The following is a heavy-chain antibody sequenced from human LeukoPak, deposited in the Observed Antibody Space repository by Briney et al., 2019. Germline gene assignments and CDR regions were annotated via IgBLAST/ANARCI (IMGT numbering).Heavy chain of an antibody. CDR1: GDSISSYY. J-gene: IGHJ4*02. Sequence: SETLSLTCTVSGDSISSYYWSWIRQPPGKGLEWIGYIYYSGRTNYNPSLKSRVTISIDTSKNQFSLKLSSVTAADTAVYYCARGSGVPAAIKAYYFDYWGQGTLVTVSS. D-gene: IGHD2-2*01. V-gene: IGHV4-59*01. CDR2: IYYSGRT. CDR3: ARGSGVPAAIKAYYFDY.